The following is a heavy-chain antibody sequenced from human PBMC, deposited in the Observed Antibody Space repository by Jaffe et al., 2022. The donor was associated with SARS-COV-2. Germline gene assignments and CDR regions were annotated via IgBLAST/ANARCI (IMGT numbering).Heavy chain of an antibody. CDR1: GFTFSSYW. J-gene: IGHJ6*02. D-gene: IGHD4-4*01. CDR2: IKQDGSEK. Sequence: EVQLVESGGGLVQPGGSLRLSCAASGFTFSSYWMSWVRQAPGKGLEWVANIKQDGSEKYYVDSVKGRFTISRDNAKNSLYLQMNSLRAEDTAVYYCARDRGLHRGYYYYYGMDVWGQGTTVTVSS. CDR3: ARDRGLHRGYYYYYGMDV. V-gene: IGHV3-7*01.